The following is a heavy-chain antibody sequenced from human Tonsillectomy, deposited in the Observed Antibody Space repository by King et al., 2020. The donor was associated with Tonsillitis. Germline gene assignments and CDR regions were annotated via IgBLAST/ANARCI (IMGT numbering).Heavy chain of an antibody. V-gene: IGHV4-4*02. CDR3: GRDQDSSSSAEYFQH. D-gene: IGHD6-6*01. CDR1: GGSISSSNW. Sequence: VQLQESGPGLVKPSGTLSLTCAVSGGSISSSNWWSWVRQPPGKGLEWIGEIYHSGSTNYNPSLKSRVTISVDKSKNQFSLKLSSVTAAETAVYYCGRDQDSSSSAEYFQHWGQGTLVTVSS. J-gene: IGHJ1*01. CDR2: IYHSGST.